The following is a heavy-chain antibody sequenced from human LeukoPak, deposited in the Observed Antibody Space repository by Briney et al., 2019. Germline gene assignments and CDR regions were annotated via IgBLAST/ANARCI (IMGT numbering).Heavy chain of an antibody. V-gene: IGHV3-30*18. D-gene: IGHD3-22*01. Sequence: PGGSLRLSCAASGFTFSSYGMHWVRQAPGKGLEWVAVISYDGSNKYYADSVKGRFTISRDNSKNALYLQMNSLRAEDTAVYYCAKDRLYYYDSSGYYDWGQGTLVTVSS. CDR2: ISYDGSNK. J-gene: IGHJ4*02. CDR3: AKDRLYYYDSSGYYD. CDR1: GFTFSSYG.